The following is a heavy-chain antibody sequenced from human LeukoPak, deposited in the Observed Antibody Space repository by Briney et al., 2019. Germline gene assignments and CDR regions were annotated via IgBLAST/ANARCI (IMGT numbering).Heavy chain of an antibody. D-gene: IGHD3-10*01. CDR2: INHSAST. Sequence: PSETLSLTCVVYGGSFSAFYWSWIRQPPGMGLEWIGEINHSASTNCNPSLKSRVTISVDTSKNQFSLKLSSVTAADTAVYYCARGVLLWFGELLSYNWFDPWGQGTLVTVSS. V-gene: IGHV4-34*01. CDR3: ARGVLLWFGELLSYNWFDP. CDR1: GGSFSAFY. J-gene: IGHJ5*02.